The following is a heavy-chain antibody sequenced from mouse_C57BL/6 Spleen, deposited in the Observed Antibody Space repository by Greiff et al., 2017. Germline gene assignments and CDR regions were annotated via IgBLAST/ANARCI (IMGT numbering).Heavy chain of an antibody. CDR2: IDPSDSYT. CDR1: GYTFTSYW. CDR3: ARDPTTIVPRGLAY. J-gene: IGHJ3*01. D-gene: IGHD2-5*01. Sequence: QVQLQQPGAELVMPGASVKLSCKASGYTFTSYWMHWVKQRPGQGLEWIGEIDPSDSYTNYNQKFKGKSTLTVDKSSSTAYMQLSSLTSEDSAVYYCARDPTTIVPRGLAYWGQGTLVTVSA. V-gene: IGHV1-69*01.